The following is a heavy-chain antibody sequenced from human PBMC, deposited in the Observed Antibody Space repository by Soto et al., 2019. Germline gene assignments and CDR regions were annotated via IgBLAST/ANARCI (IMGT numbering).Heavy chain of an antibody. CDR3: ARVRCYYDSSGFDY. CDR2: ISGGGGSTI. CDR1: GFTFSDYY. V-gene: IGHV3-11*01. D-gene: IGHD3-22*01. Sequence: QVQVVESGGGLVKPGGSLRLSCAASGFTFSDYYMSWIRQSPGKGLEWVSYISGGGGSTISYADSVKGRFTISRDNAQNSLYLQTNSLRADDTAIYYCARVRCYYDSSGFDYRGQGALVTVSS. J-gene: IGHJ4*02.